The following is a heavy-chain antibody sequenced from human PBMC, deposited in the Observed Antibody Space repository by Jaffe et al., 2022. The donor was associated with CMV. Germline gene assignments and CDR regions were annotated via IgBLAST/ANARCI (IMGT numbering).Heavy chain of an antibody. CDR1: GGSFSGYY. CDR2: INHSGST. J-gene: IGHJ4*02. D-gene: IGHD3-22*01. CDR3: ARVLRGSSGYYYPPAPRGILDY. Sequence: QVQLQQWGAGLLKPSETLSLTCAVYGGSFSGYYWSWIRQPPGKGLEWIGEINHSGSTNYNPSLKSRVTISVDTSKNQFSLKLSSVTAADTAVYYCARVLRGSSGYYYPPAPRGILDYWGQGTLVTVSS. V-gene: IGHV4-34*01.